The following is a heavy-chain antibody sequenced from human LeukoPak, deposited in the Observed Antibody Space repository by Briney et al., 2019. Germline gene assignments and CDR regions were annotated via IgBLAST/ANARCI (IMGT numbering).Heavy chain of an antibody. CDR2: ISASSSSI. J-gene: IGHJ4*02. Sequence: GGSLRLSCAASGFTFSNYGMDWVRQAPGKGLEWVSYISASSSSIYYADSVKGRFTISRDNAKNSLFLQMNSLRAEDTAVYYCARGGAARPDYWGQGALVTVSS. V-gene: IGHV3-48*04. D-gene: IGHD6-6*01. CDR1: GFTFSNYG. CDR3: ARGGAARPDY.